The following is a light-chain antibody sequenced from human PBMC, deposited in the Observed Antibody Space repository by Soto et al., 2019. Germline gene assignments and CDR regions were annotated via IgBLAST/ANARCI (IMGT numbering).Light chain of an antibody. V-gene: IGKV3-11*01. CDR1: QSVSTY. Sequence: DIVLTQSPATLSLSPGERANRSCRASQSVSTYLAWYQQKPGQAPRLLISDASNRAAGIPARFGGSGSGTDFTLTISGLEPEDSAVYYCQQRLNWPPQTFGQGTKVDIK. CDR3: QQRLNWPPQT. CDR2: DAS. J-gene: IGKJ1*01.